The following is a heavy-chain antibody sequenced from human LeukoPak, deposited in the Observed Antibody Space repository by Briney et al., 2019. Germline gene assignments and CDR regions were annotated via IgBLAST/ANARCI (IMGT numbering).Heavy chain of an antibody. D-gene: IGHD3-9*01. CDR1: GYTFTSYG. Sequence: ASVKVSCKASGYTFTSYGISWVRQAPGQGLEWMGGIIPIFGTANYAQKFQGRVTITADESTSTAYMELSSLRSEDTAVYYCASHADWLSPKISFFDYWGQGTLVTVSS. V-gene: IGHV1-69*13. CDR2: IIPIFGTA. CDR3: ASHADWLSPKISFFDY. J-gene: IGHJ4*02.